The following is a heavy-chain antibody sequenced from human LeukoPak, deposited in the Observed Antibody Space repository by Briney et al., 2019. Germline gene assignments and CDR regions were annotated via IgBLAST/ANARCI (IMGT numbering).Heavy chain of an antibody. CDR1: GFTFTAYS. CDR2: ITSSSAER. V-gene: IGHV3-21*05. CDR3: VRDGGTAAAGTHHFDY. D-gene: IGHD6-13*01. J-gene: IGHJ4*02. Sequence: AGPLRLSCAASGFTFTAYSMNWVRPAPGKGLEWVSNITSSSAERYYTHSVKGRFTISRDNAKNSLYLQMNSLRAEDTAVYYCVRDGGTAAAGTHHFDYWGRGILVTVSS.